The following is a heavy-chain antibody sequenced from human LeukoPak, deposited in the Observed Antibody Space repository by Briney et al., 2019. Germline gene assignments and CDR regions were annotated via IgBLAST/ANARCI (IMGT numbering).Heavy chain of an antibody. CDR2: IYPGDSDT. D-gene: IGHD3-22*01. Sequence: GESLKISCKGSGYSFTSYWIGWVRQMPGKGLEWMGIIYPGDSDTRYSPSFQGQVTISADKSISTAYLQWSSLKASDTAMYYCARQMSNYDDSSGQSRNLDYWGQGTLVTVSS. J-gene: IGHJ4*02. CDR1: GYSFTSYW. V-gene: IGHV5-51*01. CDR3: ARQMSNYDDSSGQSRNLDY.